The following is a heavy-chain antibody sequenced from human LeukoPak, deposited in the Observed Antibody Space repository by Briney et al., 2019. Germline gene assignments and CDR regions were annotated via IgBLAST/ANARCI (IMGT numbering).Heavy chain of an antibody. CDR3: ARGTPRIYYDSSGYSNWFDP. J-gene: IGHJ5*02. CDR1: GYSFASYW. CDR2: IYPGDSDT. V-gene: IGHV5-51*01. Sequence: GESLNISCKGSGYSFASYWIGWVRQMAGKGLEWMGIIYPGDSDTRYSPSFQGQVTISADKSISTAYLQWSSLKASDTAMYYCARGTPRIYYDSSGYSNWFDPWGQGTLVTVSS. D-gene: IGHD3-22*01.